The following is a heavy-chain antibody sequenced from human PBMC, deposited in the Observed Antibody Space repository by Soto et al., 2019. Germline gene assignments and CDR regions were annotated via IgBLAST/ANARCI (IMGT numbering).Heavy chain of an antibody. V-gene: IGHV1-69*01. J-gene: IGHJ6*02. CDR1: GGTFSSYA. CDR3: AIDLATFVGVVITTDYDYDGMDV. Sequence: QVQLVQSGAEVKKTGSSVKVSCKASGGTFSSYAISWVRQAPGQGLEWMGGIIPIFGTANYAQKFQGRVTITADESPSPAYMYLISLRSEDTAVYYFAIDLATFVGVVITTDYDYDGMDVWGQGTKVTVSS. CDR2: IIPIFGTA. D-gene: IGHD3-3*01.